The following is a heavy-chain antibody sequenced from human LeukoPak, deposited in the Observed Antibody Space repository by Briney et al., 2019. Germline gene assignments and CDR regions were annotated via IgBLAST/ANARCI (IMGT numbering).Heavy chain of an antibody. V-gene: IGHV3-30-3*01. Sequence: PGGSLRLSCAASGFTFSTYAMHWVRQAPGKGLEWVTVISYDGNNKYYADSVRGRFTISRDNSENTLYLQMNSLRAEDTAMYYCARDGRDYDSSGYDWFDPWGQGTLVTVSS. CDR3: ARDGRDYDSSGYDWFDP. J-gene: IGHJ5*02. CDR2: ISYDGNNK. CDR1: GFTFSTYA. D-gene: IGHD3-22*01.